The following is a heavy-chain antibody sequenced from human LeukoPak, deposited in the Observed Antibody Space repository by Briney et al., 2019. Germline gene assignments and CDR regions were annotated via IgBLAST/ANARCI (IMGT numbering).Heavy chain of an antibody. CDR2: INPSGGST. Sequence: ASVKVSCKASGYTFTSYYMHWVRQAPGQGLEWTGIINPSGGSTSYAQKFQGRVTMTRDTSTSTVYMELSSLRSEDTAVYYCARDLGGITMVRGVIIWGQGTLVTVSS. D-gene: IGHD3-10*01. CDR3: ARDLGGITMVRGVII. V-gene: IGHV1-46*01. J-gene: IGHJ4*02. CDR1: GYTFTSYY.